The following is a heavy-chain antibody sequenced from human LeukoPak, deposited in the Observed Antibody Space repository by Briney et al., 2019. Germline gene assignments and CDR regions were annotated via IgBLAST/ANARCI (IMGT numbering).Heavy chain of an antibody. D-gene: IGHD6-13*01. CDR3: ARDRYSSSWPPSAFDI. CDR1: GGSISSYY. J-gene: IGHJ3*02. Sequence: SETLSLTCTVSGGSISSYYWSWIRQPPGKGLEWIGYIYYSGSTYYNPSLKSRVTISVDTSKNQFSLKLSSVTAADTAVYYCARDRYSSSWPPSAFDIWGQGTMVTVSS. V-gene: IGHV4-59*06. CDR2: IYYSGST.